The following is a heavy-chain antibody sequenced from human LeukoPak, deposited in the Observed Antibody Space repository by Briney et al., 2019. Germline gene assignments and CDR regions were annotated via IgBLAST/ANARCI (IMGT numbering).Heavy chain of an antibody. CDR3: ATEAPPQTYSSGWYDHDY. Sequence: RPSETLSLTCTVSGGSISSSSYYWGWIRQPPGKGLEWIGSIYYSGSTYYNPSLKSRVTISVDTSKNQFSLKLSSVTAADTAVYYCATEAPPQTYSSGWYDHDYWGQGTLVTVSS. CDR1: GGSISSSSYY. D-gene: IGHD6-19*01. J-gene: IGHJ4*02. V-gene: IGHV4-39*07. CDR2: IYYSGST.